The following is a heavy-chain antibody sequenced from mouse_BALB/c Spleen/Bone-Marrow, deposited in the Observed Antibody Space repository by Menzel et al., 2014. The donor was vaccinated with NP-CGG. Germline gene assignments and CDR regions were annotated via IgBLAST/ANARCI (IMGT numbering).Heavy chain of an antibody. CDR2: IDPANGDT. Sequence: VKLQESGAELVKPGASVKLSCTASGFNIKDIYMHWVKQRPEQGLEWIGRIDPANGDTKYDPKFQGKATITADTSSNTAYLQLSSLTSEDTAVYYCARDYGPFDYWGQGTTLTVSS. J-gene: IGHJ2*01. V-gene: IGHV14-3*02. CDR3: ARDYGPFDY. D-gene: IGHD1-2*01. CDR1: GFNIKDIY.